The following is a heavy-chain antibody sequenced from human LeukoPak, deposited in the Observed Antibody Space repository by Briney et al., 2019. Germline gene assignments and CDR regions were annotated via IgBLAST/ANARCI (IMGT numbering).Heavy chain of an antibody. CDR3: ARGSGSYIQGFDY. CDR1: GFTFDDYG. CDR2: INWNGGST. Sequence: GGSLRLSCAAAGFTFDDYGMSWDRQAPGKGLEWVSGINWNGGSTGYADSVKGRFTISRDNAKNSLYLQMNSLRAEDTALYYCARGSGSYIQGFDYWGQGTLVTVSS. D-gene: IGHD1-26*01. V-gene: IGHV3-20*04. J-gene: IGHJ4*02.